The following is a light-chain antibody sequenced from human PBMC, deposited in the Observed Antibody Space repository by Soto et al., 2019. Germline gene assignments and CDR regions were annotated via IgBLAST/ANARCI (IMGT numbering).Light chain of an antibody. CDR1: QSISNW. CDR3: QHYNSYSEA. J-gene: IGKJ1*01. V-gene: IGKV1-5*01. CDR2: DAS. Sequence: DIQMTQSPSTLSTSVGDRVTITCRASQSISNWLAWYQQKPGKAPKLLIYDASTLQTGVPSRFRGSGFGTEITLTISGLQPDDFATYYCQHYNSYSEAFGQGTMVDIK.